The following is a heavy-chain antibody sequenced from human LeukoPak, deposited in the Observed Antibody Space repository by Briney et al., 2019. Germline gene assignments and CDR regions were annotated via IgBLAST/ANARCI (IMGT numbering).Heavy chain of an antibody. V-gene: IGHV1-18*01. CDR3: ARDSYMVGATSAKGGY. CDR1: GYTFTSYG. D-gene: IGHD1-26*01. J-gene: IGHJ4*02. CDR2: ISAYNGNT. Sequence: ASVKVSCKASGYTFTSYGISWVRQAPGQGLEWMGWISAYNGNTNYAQELQGRVTMTTDTSTSTAYMELRSLRSDDTAVYYCARDSYMVGATSAKGGYWGQGTLVTVSS.